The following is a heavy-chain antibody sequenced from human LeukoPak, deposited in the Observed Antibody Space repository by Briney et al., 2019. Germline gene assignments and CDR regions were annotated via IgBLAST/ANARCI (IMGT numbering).Heavy chain of an antibody. Sequence: SVKVSCKASGGTFISYAISWVRQAPGQGLEWMGGIIPIFGTANYAQKFQGRVTITADESTSTAYMELSSLRSEDTAVYYCARAMGYGGNLDYWGQGTLVTVSS. V-gene: IGHV1-69*13. CDR3: ARAMGYGGNLDY. J-gene: IGHJ4*02. CDR2: IIPIFGTA. D-gene: IGHD4-23*01. CDR1: GGTFISYA.